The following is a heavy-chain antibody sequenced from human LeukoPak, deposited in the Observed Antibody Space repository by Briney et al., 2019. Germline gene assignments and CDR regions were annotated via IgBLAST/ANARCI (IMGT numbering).Heavy chain of an antibody. J-gene: IGHJ6*03. CDR1: GGSFSTYY. Sequence: SETLSLTCAVYGGSFSTYYGTWIRQSPGKGLEWIGEINHNGDTNYNPSLKSRVTMSVDTSKNQFSLKLSSVTAADTAVYYCARGRTARPFYYYMDVWGKGTTVTVSS. CDR2: INHNGDT. D-gene: IGHD6-6*01. CDR3: ARGRTARPFYYYMDV. V-gene: IGHV4-34*01.